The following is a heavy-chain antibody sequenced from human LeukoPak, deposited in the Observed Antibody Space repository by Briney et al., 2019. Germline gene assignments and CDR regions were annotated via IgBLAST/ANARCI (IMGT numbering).Heavy chain of an antibody. D-gene: IGHD2-15*01. J-gene: IGHJ4*01. V-gene: IGHV3-7*01. CDR1: GFTIDSLY. Sequence: GGSLRLSCVASGFTIDSLYMSWVRQAPGKGLEWVVNIDEAGKDRYYAVSVKGRFTISRDNTKNSVFLDMTSLRVEDTATYFCASASPGVVLNYFDYWGQGALVPVSS. CDR3: ASASPGVVLNYFDY. CDR2: IDEAGKDR.